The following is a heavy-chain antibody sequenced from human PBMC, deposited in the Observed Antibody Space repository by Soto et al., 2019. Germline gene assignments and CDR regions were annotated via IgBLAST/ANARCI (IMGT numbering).Heavy chain of an antibody. Sequence: QVTLKESGPVLMNTTETLTLTCAVSGFSLGNDGMGVTWIRQTPGRALEWLAHIFPTDEKSYSPTLKNRLVISKDTSKGQVVLTMTNVNPLDTATYYCARTFGAGWSGGFRYYGMDVWGQGTAVTVSS. D-gene: IGHD6-19*01. CDR3: ARTFGAGWSGGFRYYGMDV. J-gene: IGHJ6*02. CDR1: GFSLGNDGMG. CDR2: IFPTDEK. V-gene: IGHV2-26*01.